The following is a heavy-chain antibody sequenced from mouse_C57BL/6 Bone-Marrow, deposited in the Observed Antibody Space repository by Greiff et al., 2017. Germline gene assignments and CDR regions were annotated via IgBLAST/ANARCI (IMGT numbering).Heavy chain of an antibody. D-gene: IGHD1-1*01. V-gene: IGHV1-19*01. CDR3: ARSHYYYYAMDY. CDR1: GYTFTDYY. CDR2: INPYNGGT. Sequence: EVQLQQSGPVLVKPGASVKISCKASGYTFTDYYMNWVKQSHGKSLEWIGVINPYNGGTSYNQKFKGKATLTVDKSSSTAYMELNSLTSEDSAVYYCARSHYYYYAMDYWGQGTSVTVSS. J-gene: IGHJ4*01.